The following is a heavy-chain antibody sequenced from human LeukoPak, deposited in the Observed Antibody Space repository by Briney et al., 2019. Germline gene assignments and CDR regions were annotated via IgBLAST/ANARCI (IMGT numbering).Heavy chain of an antibody. D-gene: IGHD4/OR15-4a*01. CDR1: RFTFSNAW. Sequence: GGSLRLSCAASRFTFSNAWMNWVRRAPGKGLEWVGRIKSKADGETTDYAAPVKGRFTISRDDSNNMVYLQMNSLKIEDTAVYYCAIDEPNYAPYDFDYWGQGTLVTVSS. J-gene: IGHJ4*02. CDR2: IKSKADGETT. CDR3: AIDEPNYAPYDFDY. V-gene: IGHV3-15*01.